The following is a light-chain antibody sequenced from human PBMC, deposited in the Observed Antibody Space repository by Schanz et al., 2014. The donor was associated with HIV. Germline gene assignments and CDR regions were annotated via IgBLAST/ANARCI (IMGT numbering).Light chain of an antibody. CDR3: QQYGSFFS. J-gene: IGKJ4*01. V-gene: IGKV3-20*01. CDR1: QSVSSSY. CDR2: GAS. Sequence: EVVMTQSPATLSVPPGGTVTLSCRASQSVSSSYLAWYQQKPGQAPRLLIYGASSRATGIPDRFSGSGSGTDFTLTISRLEPEDFAVYYCQQYGSFFSFGGGTKVEIK.